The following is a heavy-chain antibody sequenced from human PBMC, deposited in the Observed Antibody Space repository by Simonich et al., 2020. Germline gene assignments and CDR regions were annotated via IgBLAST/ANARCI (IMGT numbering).Heavy chain of an antibody. V-gene: IGHV1-2*06. CDR2: INPHSGGP. Sequence: QVQLVQSGAEVKKPGASVKVSCKASGYTFTGYYMHWVRQAPGQGLEWMGRINPHSGGPNYAQKFQGRVTMTRDTSNSTAYMELSRLRSDDTAVYYCASGWDWGFSHMSDYWGQGTLVTVSS. J-gene: IGHJ4*02. CDR3: ASGWDWGFSHMSDY. D-gene: IGHD7-27*01. CDR1: GYTFTGYY.